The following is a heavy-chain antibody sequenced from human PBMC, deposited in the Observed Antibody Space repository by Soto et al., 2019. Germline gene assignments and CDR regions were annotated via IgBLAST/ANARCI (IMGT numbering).Heavy chain of an antibody. J-gene: IGHJ4*02. V-gene: IGHV3-30*18. D-gene: IGHD2-15*01. CDR2: ISYDGSNK. CDR3: AKDSAQVVVVAAFDY. Sequence: QVQLVESGGGVVQPGRSLRLSCAASGFTFSSYGMHWVRQAPGKGLEWVAVISYDGSNKYYADSVKGRFTMSRDNSKNTLYLQMNSLRAEDTAVYYCAKDSAQVVVVAAFDYWGQGTLVTVSS. CDR1: GFTFSSYG.